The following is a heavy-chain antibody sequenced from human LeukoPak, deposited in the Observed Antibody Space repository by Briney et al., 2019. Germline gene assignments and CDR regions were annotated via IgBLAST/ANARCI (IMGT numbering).Heavy chain of an antibody. CDR3: ARERSIAARHFVY. J-gene: IGHJ4*02. CDR2: INPSGGGT. D-gene: IGHD6-6*01. CDR1: GYTFTSYY. V-gene: IGHV1-46*01. Sequence: ASVKVSCKASGYTFTSYYVHWVRQAPGQGLEWMGIINPSGGGTSYAQKFQGRVTMTGDTSTSTVYMELSSLRSEDTAVYYCARERSIAARHFVYWGQGTLVTVSS.